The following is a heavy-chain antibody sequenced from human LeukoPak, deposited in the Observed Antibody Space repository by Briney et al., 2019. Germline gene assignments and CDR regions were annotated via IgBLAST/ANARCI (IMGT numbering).Heavy chain of an antibody. V-gene: IGHV3-15*01. CDR3: ARGIAARPLYFDY. J-gene: IGHJ4*02. D-gene: IGHD6-6*01. CDR1: EFTFTNAW. CDR2: IKSKTDGGTT. Sequence: GGSLRLSCAASEFTFTNAWMTWVRQAPGKGLEWVGLIKSKTDGGTTDYAVPVKGRFTISRDDSKNTLYLQMNSLRAEDTAVYYCARGIAARPLYFDYWGQGTLVTVSS.